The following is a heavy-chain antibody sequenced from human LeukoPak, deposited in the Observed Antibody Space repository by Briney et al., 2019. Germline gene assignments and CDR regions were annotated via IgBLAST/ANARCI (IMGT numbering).Heavy chain of an antibody. CDR1: GGSISSYY. V-gene: IGHV4-59*08. Sequence: SETLSLTCTVSGGSISSYYWSWIRQPPGKGLEWIVYIYYSGSTNYNPSLKSRVTISVDTSKNQFSLKLSSVTAADTAVYYCARQHIEHDYGDYGVEDWFDPWGQGTLVTVSS. D-gene: IGHD4-17*01. CDR3: ARQHIEHDYGDYGVEDWFDP. CDR2: IYYSGST. J-gene: IGHJ5*02.